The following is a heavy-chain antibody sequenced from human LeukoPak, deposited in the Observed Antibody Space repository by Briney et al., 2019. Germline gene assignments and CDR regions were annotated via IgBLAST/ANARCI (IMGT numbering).Heavy chain of an antibody. CDR1: GFTFSSYW. D-gene: IGHD1-20*01. CDR2: IKQDGSEK. CDR3: ARDNGYDSNYYCYYMDV. Sequence: GGSLRLSCAASGFTFSSYWMSWVRQAPGKGLEWVANIKQDGSEKYYVDSVKGRFTISRDNAKSSLYLQMNSLRAEDTAVYYCARDNGYDSNYYCYYMDVWGKGTTVTVSS. J-gene: IGHJ6*03. V-gene: IGHV3-7*01.